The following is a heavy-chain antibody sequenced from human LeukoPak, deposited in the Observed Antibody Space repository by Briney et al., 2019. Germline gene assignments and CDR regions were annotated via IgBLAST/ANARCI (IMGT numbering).Heavy chain of an antibody. Sequence: ASVKVSWKASGYTFTGYYMHWVRQVPGQALEWMGWTNPNSGGTNYAQKFQGRVTMTRDTSITTAYMELSRLRSDDTAVYYCARGFSSWYLSPYYLEYCGQGTPVTVSS. CDR3: ARGFSSWYLSPYYLEY. CDR1: GYTFTGYY. D-gene: IGHD6-13*01. J-gene: IGHJ4*02. V-gene: IGHV1-2*02. CDR2: TNPNSGGT.